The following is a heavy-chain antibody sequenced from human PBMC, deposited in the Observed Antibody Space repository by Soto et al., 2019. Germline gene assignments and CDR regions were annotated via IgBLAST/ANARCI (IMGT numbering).Heavy chain of an antibody. D-gene: IGHD2-15*01. V-gene: IGHV4-39*01. J-gene: IGHJ6*03. CDR1: GGSISSSSYY. CDR2: FYYSGST. Sequence: AETLSLTCTVSGGSISSSSYYWGWIRQSPGKGLEWIGSFYYSGSTYYSPSLKSRVTISGDTSKKQISLRLSSVTATDTAVYYCARISVVSRYLEVWAKGATVTVSS. CDR3: ARISVVSRYLEV.